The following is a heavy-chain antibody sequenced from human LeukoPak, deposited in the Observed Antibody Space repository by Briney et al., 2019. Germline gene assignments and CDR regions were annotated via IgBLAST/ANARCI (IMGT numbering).Heavy chain of an antibody. CDR1: GGSISSNNW. V-gene: IGHV4-4*02. Sequence: SGTLSPTCDVFGGSISSNNWWSWVRQSPGKGLEWIGSMHYSGSSFYNPSLKSRVTISVDTSKNQFSLKLSSVTAADTAVYYCARDPLYSYAQYYFDYWGQGTLVTVSS. J-gene: IGHJ4*02. CDR3: ARDPLYSYAQYYFDY. CDR2: MHYSGSS. D-gene: IGHD5-18*01.